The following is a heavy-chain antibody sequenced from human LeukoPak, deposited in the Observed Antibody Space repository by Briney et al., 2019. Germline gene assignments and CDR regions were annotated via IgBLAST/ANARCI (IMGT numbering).Heavy chain of an antibody. CDR2: IYTSGTT. Sequence: SETLSLTCTVSGGSISSGGYYWSWIRQPAGKGLEWIGRIYTSGTTNYNPSLKSRVTISLDTSKNQLSLKLSSVTAADTALYYCARATYYYDSRGYLLDYWGQGTRVTVSS. CDR1: GGSISSGGYY. CDR3: ARATYYYDSRGYLLDY. J-gene: IGHJ4*02. D-gene: IGHD3-22*01. V-gene: IGHV4-61*02.